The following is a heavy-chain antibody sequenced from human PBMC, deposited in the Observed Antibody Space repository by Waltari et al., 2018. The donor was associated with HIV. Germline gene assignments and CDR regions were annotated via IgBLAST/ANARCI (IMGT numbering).Heavy chain of an antibody. Sequence: EVHLVESGGALVQRGGSLRLSCAASGFNFGDYAMTWVRQPPGKGLEWISYISSSSFNIKYVATVKGLFTISINDTKNSLELQMDNLKDEDTAVYYCARDTLNFYFGLDAWGQGTTITVSS. CDR1: GFNFGDYA. J-gene: IGHJ6*02. D-gene: IGHD3-9*01. CDR3: ARDTLNFYFGLDA. V-gene: IGHV3-48*02. CDR2: ISSSSFNI.